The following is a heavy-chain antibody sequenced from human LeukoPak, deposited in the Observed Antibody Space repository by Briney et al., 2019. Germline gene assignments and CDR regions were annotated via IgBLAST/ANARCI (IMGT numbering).Heavy chain of an antibody. Sequence: PGGSLRLYCSASGFTFSSYAMSWVRQGPGKGLEWVSGISGTGGNTYYADSVKGRFTISRDTSKNTLYLQMNSLRAEDTAEYYCAKDGYYYDSSGYYDGGYFDYWGQGTLVTVSS. CDR3: AKDGYYYDSSGYYDGGYFDY. CDR2: ISGTGGNT. V-gene: IGHV3-23*01. J-gene: IGHJ4*02. CDR1: GFTFSSYA. D-gene: IGHD3-22*01.